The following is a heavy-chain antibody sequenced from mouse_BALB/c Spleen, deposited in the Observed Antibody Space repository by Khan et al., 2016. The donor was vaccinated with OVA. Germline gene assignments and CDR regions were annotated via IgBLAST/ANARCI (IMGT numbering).Heavy chain of an antibody. V-gene: IGHV2-6-5*01. CDR1: GFSLTDYG. CDR3: AKGVWSYYFALDY. CDR2: IWGGGST. J-gene: IGHJ4*01. Sequence: VELVESGPGLVAPSQSLSFTCTVSGFSLTDYGVSWIRQPPGKGLEWLGVIWGGGSTHYNSALKSRLSISKDNSKSQVFLKMNSLQTDDTAMYYCAKGVWSYYFALDYWGQGTSVTVSS. D-gene: IGHD2-10*02.